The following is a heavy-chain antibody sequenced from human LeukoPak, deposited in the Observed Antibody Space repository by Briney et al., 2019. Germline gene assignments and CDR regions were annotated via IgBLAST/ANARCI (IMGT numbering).Heavy chain of an antibody. Sequence: PSQTLSLTCTVSGGSISSGGYYWSWIRQHPGKGLEWIGYIYYSGSTYYNPSLKSRVTISVDTSKNQFSLKLSSVTAADTAVYYCARASIVVVTAIPNAFDIWGQGTMVTVPS. CDR2: IYYSGST. CDR3: ARASIVVVTAIPNAFDI. CDR1: GGSISSGGYY. D-gene: IGHD2-21*02. J-gene: IGHJ3*02. V-gene: IGHV4-31*03.